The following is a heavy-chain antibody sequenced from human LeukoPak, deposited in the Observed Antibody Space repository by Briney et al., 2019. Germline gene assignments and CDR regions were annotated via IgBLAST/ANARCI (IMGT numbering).Heavy chain of an antibody. Sequence: GGSLRLSCAASGFTFSSYSMNWVRQAPGKGPEWVSYIRSSSSTIFYAESVKGRFTISRDNAKNSLYLQMSSPRAEDTAVYYCAREPYYYGMDVWGQGITVTVSS. CDR2: IRSSSSTI. J-gene: IGHJ6*02. CDR1: GFTFSSYS. CDR3: AREPYYYGMDV. V-gene: IGHV3-48*01.